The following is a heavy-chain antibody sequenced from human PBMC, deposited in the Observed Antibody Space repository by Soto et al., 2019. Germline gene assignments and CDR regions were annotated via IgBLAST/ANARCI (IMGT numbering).Heavy chain of an antibody. J-gene: IGHJ4*02. Sequence: GGCLRLSCAASRFPFNSHWMTWVRQAPGKGLEWVAYIKQDGSEKYYVDSVMGRFTMSRDNTQSSLSLQMNTLRVEDSAVYYCARITSPGYFDSWGQGTLVTVSS. CDR2: IKQDGSEK. CDR3: ARITSPGYFDS. V-gene: IGHV3-7*05. D-gene: IGHD1-20*01. CDR1: RFPFNSHW.